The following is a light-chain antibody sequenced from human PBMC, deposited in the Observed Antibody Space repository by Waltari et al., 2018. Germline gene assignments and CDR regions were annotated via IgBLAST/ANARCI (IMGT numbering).Light chain of an antibody. J-gene: IGLJ3*02. CDR2: AVT. CDR1: GRDTGISDL. Sequence: QSAPTQPASVSGSPGQSITTPCPGPGRDTGISDLASLYQQPPGKAPKLVIYAVTKRPSGVSTRFSGSKSGNTASLTISGLQADDEADYYCYSYANGRVFGGGTKLTVL. CDR3: YSYANGRV. V-gene: IGLV2-23*02.